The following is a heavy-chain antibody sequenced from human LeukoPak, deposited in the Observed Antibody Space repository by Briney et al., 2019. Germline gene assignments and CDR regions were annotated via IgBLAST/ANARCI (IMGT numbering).Heavy chain of an antibody. CDR1: GGSISSYY. Sequence: SETLSLTCTVSGGSISSYYWSWIRQPAGKGLEWIGRIYTSGSTNYNPSLKSRVTISVDTSKNQFSLKLSSVTAADTAVYYCARGRGILTGYYQAYYFDYWGQGTLVTVSS. CDR2: IYTSGST. V-gene: IGHV4-4*07. CDR3: ARGRGILTGYYQAYYFDY. D-gene: IGHD3-9*01. J-gene: IGHJ4*02.